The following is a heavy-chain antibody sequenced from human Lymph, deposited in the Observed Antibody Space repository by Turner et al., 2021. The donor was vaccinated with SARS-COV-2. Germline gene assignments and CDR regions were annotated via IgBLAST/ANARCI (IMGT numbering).Heavy chain of an antibody. CDR3: TTHSAPDY. J-gene: IGHJ4*02. D-gene: IGHD6-13*01. Sequence: EVQLVESGVGLVKPGGSLRRPCAASGFTLSNAWMTWVRQAPGKGLEWVGRIKTETDGGATDYAAPVKGRFTISRDDSKNTLYLQMNSLKTEDTAVYYCTTHSAPDYWGQGTLVTVSS. V-gene: IGHV3-15*01. CDR2: IKTETDGGAT. CDR1: GFTLSNAW.